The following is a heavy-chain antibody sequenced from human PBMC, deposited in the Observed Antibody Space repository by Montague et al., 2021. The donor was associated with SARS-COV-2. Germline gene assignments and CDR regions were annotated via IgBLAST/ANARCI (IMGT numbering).Heavy chain of an antibody. D-gene: IGHD2-21*01. Sequence: SLRLSCAASGFIFSSYEMNWVRQAPGKGLEWISYISSSGGGSTKHCTDSVKGRFTISRDNAKSSLYLQMNSLRVEDTAIYYCARDRDWDDWCGMDVWGQGTTVTVSS. CDR2: ISSSGGGSTK. CDR3: ARDRDWDDWCGMDV. V-gene: IGHV3-48*03. CDR1: GFIFSSYE. J-gene: IGHJ6*02.